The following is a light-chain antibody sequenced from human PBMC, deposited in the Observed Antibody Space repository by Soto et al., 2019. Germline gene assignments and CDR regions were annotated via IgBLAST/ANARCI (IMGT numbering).Light chain of an antibody. Sequence: DVVMTQPPLSLSVAPGQPASISCKSSQSLLHITRETFLFLYLQKPVQSPQLLIYEVSTRVSGVPDRFSGSGSGTDFTLEISRVETDDVGIYYCMQSTQLPPSFGHGARLQIK. CDR1: QSLLHITRETF. V-gene: IGKV2D-29*02. CDR2: EVS. J-gene: IGKJ5*01. CDR3: MQSTQLPPS.